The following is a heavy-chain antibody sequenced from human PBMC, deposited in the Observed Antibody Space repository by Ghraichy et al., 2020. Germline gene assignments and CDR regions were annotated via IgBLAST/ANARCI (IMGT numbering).Heavy chain of an antibody. CDR2: IYYSGST. Sequence: SETLSLTCTVSGGSISSSSYYWGWIRQPPGKGLEWIGSIYYSGSTYYNPSLKSRVTISVDTSKNQFSLKLSSVTAADTAVYYCAGITMIAAPTSDAFDIWGQGTMVTVSS. J-gene: IGHJ3*02. CDR3: AGITMIAAPTSDAFDI. V-gene: IGHV4-39*01. CDR1: GGSISSSSYY. D-gene: IGHD3-22*01.